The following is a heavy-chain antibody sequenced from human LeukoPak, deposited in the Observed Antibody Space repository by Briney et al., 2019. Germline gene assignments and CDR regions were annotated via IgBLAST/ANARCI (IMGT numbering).Heavy chain of an antibody. CDR1: GGSFSGYY. Sequence: SETLSLTCAVYGGSFSGYYWCWIRQPPGKGLEWIGEINHSGSTNYNPSLKSRVTISVDTSKNQFSLKLSSVTAADTAVYYCASRSVLRFLEWAFYIWGQGTMVTVSS. D-gene: IGHD3-3*01. CDR3: ASRSVLRFLEWAFYI. J-gene: IGHJ3*02. CDR2: INHSGST. V-gene: IGHV4-34*01.